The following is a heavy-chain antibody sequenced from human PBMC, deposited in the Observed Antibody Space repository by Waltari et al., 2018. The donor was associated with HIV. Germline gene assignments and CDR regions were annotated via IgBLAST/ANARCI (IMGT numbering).Heavy chain of an antibody. V-gene: IGHV3-23*01. CDR1: GFAFHRYG. CDR3: AKSPRAAPYYFDS. D-gene: IGHD6-13*01. Sequence: EVHLLESGGGLVQPGGSLRLSCAASGFAFHRYGMNWVRQTPGRGLEWVSGHSGGGGSTYYADSVKGRFTISRDSFNNTLYLHMTSLRAEDTALYFCAKSPRAAPYYFDSWGQGTQVTVSS. CDR2: HSGGGGST. J-gene: IGHJ4*02.